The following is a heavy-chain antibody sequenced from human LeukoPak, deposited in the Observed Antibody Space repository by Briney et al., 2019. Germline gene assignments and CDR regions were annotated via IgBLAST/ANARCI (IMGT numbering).Heavy chain of an antibody. CDR3: TRYSSYAMDV. CDR1: GFTFSNSG. J-gene: IGHJ6*02. D-gene: IGHD6-19*01. Sequence: PGGSLRLSCAASGFTFSNSGMSWVRQAPGKGLEWVSTISSSSSYIYYADSVKGRFTISRDNAKNSLYLQMNSLTAEDTAVYYCTRYSSYAMDVWGQGTTVTVSS. V-gene: IGHV3-21*01. CDR2: ISSSSSYI.